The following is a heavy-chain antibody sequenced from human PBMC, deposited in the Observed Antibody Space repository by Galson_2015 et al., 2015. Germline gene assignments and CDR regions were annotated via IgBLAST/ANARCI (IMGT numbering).Heavy chain of an antibody. CDR2: IKEDGSGK. Sequence: SLRLSCAASGFTFSSYLMSWVRQAPGKGLEWVANIKEDGSGKYYVDSVKGRFTISRDNAKKSLYLQMNSLRAEDTAVYYCVRVPREYYHDSSGNYFDYWGQGTLVTVSS. CDR1: GFTFSSYL. D-gene: IGHD3-22*01. CDR3: VRVPREYYHDSSGNYFDY. V-gene: IGHV3-7*01. J-gene: IGHJ4*02.